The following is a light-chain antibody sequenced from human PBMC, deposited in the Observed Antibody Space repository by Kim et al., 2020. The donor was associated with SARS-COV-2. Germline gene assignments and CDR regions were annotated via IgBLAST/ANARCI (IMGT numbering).Light chain of an antibody. CDR2: GKN. Sequence: VALGQTVMITCQGDSLRSYYATCYQQKPGQAPRLVIYGKNNRPSGIPDRFSGPSAGNTASLTITGTQAGDEADYYCNSRDSNDNVVFGGGTQLTVL. CDR1: SLRSYY. V-gene: IGLV3-19*01. J-gene: IGLJ2*01. CDR3: NSRDSNDNVV.